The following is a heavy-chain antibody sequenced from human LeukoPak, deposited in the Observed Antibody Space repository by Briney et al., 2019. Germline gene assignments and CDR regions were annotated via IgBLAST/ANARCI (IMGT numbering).Heavy chain of an antibody. CDR2: INPSGGST. V-gene: IGHV1-46*01. J-gene: IGHJ4*02. CDR1: GYTFTSYY. CDR3: AREGFQQLPDY. D-gene: IGHD6-13*01. Sequence: ASVKVSCKASGYTFTSYYMHWVRQAPGQGLEWMGIINPSGGSTSYAQKFQGRVTMTRDMSTSTVYMELSSLRSEDTAVYYCAREGFQQLPDYWSQGTLVTVSS.